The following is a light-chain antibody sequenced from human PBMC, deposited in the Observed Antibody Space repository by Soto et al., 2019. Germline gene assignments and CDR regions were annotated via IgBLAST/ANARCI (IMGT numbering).Light chain of an antibody. Sequence: QSALTQPPSASGSPGQSVTISCTGTSSDIGAYNYVSWYQQHPDKAPKLIIYEVNERPSGVPDRFSGSKSGNTASLTVSGLQPEDEAEYYCSSFVASNNLRVFGTGTKLTVL. J-gene: IGLJ1*01. CDR3: SSFVASNNLRV. CDR2: EVN. CDR1: SSDIGAYNY. V-gene: IGLV2-8*01.